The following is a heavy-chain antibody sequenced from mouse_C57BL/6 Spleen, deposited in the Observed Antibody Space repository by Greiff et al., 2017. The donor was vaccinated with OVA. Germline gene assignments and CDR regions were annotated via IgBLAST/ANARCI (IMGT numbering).Heavy chain of an antibody. V-gene: IGHV5-12*01. D-gene: IGHD2-4*01. Sequence: EVKLVESGGGLVQPGGSLKLSCAASGFTFSDYYMYWVRQTPEKRLEWVAYISNGGGSTYYPDTVKGRFTISRDNAKNTLYLQMSRLKSEDTAMYYCARQEYDYDGAMDYWGQGTSVTVSS. CDR1: GFTFSDYY. CDR2: ISNGGGST. CDR3: ARQEYDYDGAMDY. J-gene: IGHJ4*01.